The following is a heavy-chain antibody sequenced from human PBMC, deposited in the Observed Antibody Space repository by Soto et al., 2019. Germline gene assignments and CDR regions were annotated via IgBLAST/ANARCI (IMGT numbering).Heavy chain of an antibody. J-gene: IGHJ5*02. Sequence: SETLCVTCSVAGASFRGSTYYWGWIRQPPGKGLEWIGNFYYSGSTYYNPSLKSRVTISVDTSKNQFSLKLSSVTAADTAVYYCASPKIAFYNWFDPWGQGTLVTVSS. V-gene: IGHV4-39*01. CDR2: FYYSGST. CDR1: GASFRGSTYY. CDR3: ASPKIAFYNWFDP. D-gene: IGHD3-3*02.